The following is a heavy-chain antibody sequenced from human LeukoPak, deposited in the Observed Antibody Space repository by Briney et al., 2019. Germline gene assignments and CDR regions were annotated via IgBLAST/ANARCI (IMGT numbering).Heavy chain of an antibody. J-gene: IGHJ3*02. CDR1: GFTFSSYW. V-gene: IGHV3-74*01. CDR3: ATEVRESGASSRNAFDI. CDR2: INSDGSYT. Sequence: GGSLRLSCTASGFTFSSYWMHWVRQAPGKGLVWVSLINSDGSYTDFADSVKGRFTISRDNAQSTLYLQMNSLRAEDTAVYYCATEVRESGASSRNAFDIWGQGTVVSVSS. D-gene: IGHD2-15*01.